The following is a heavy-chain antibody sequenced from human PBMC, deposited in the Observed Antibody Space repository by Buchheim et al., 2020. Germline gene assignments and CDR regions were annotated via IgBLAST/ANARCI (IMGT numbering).Heavy chain of an antibody. V-gene: IGHV4-34*01. CDR3: ARLKVDSSDFDL. CDR2: INHSGTT. D-gene: IGHD3-22*01. Sequence: QVQLQQWGAGLLKPSETLSLTCAVYGGSFSGYYWSWIRQPPGKGLEWIGEINHSGTTNYNPSLKSRVTISVDTSKNQFSLKLSSVTAADTAVYYCARLKVDSSDFDLWGRGTL. CDR1: GGSFSGYY. J-gene: IGHJ2*01.